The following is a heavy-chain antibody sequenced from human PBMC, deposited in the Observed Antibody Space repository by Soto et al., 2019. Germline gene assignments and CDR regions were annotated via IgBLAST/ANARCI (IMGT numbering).Heavy chain of an antibody. CDR2: IIPILGIA. D-gene: IGHD2-2*01. V-gene: IGHV1-69*04. J-gene: IGHJ4*02. CDR3: ARDLDDCSSTSCYDDY. Sequence: GASVKVSCKASGYTFTGYYMHWVRQAPGQGLEWMGRIIPILGIANYAQKFQGRVTITADKSTSTAYMELSSLRSEDTAVYYCARDLDDCSSTSCYDDYWGQGTLVTVSS. CDR1: GYTFTGYY.